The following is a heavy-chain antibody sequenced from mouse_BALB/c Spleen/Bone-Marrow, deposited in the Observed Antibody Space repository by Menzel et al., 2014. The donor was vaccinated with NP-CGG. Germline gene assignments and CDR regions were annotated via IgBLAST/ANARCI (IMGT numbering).Heavy chain of an antibody. Sequence: VQLQQSGAELVRSGASVKLSCTASGFNIKDYYMHWVKQRPEQGLEWIGWIDPENGDTEYAPKFQGMATMTADTSSNTAYLQLSSLTSEDTAVYYCNRYDWYFDVWGAGTTVTVSS. CDR2: IDPENGDT. J-gene: IGHJ1*01. V-gene: IGHV14-4*02. D-gene: IGHD2-14*01. CDR3: NRYDWYFDV. CDR1: GFNIKDYY.